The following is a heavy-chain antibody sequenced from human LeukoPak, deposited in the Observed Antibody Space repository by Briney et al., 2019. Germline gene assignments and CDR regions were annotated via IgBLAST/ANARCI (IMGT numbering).Heavy chain of an antibody. D-gene: IGHD3-9*01. Sequence: GGSLRLSCAASGFTFSSYGMHWVRQAPGKGLEWVGVISYDGSNKYYADSVKGRFTISRDNSKNTLYLQMNSLRAEDTAVYYCAKVGELRYFDWFRRNYYYYYMDVWGKGTTVTVSS. CDR2: ISYDGSNK. CDR1: GFTFSSYG. V-gene: IGHV3-30*18. CDR3: AKVGELRYFDWFRRNYYYYYMDV. J-gene: IGHJ6*03.